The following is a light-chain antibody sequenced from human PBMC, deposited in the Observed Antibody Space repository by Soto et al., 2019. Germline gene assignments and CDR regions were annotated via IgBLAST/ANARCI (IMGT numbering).Light chain of an antibody. CDR3: QQYGSSPIT. J-gene: IGKJ5*01. CDR2: GAS. Sequence: EIVMTQSPATLSVSPGERATLSCRASQSVSSNLAWYQQKPGQAPRLLVYGASSRATGIPDRLSGSGSGTDFTLTISRLEPEDFAVCYCQQYGSSPITFGQGTRLE. V-gene: IGKV3-20*01. CDR1: QSVSSN.